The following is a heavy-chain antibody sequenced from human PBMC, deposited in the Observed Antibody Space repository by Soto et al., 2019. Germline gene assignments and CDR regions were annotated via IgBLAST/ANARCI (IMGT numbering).Heavy chain of an antibody. D-gene: IGHD2-2*01. J-gene: IGHJ5*02. CDR1: GGSISSGGYY. CDR2: IYYSGST. CDR3: ARVVPAAKRAVDWFDP. V-gene: IGHV4-31*02. Sequence: SETLSLTXTVSGGSISSGGYYWSWIRQHPGKGLEWIGYIYYSGSTYYNPSLKSRVTISVDTSKNQFSLKLSSVTAADTAVYYCARVVPAAKRAVDWFDPWGQGTLVTVSS.